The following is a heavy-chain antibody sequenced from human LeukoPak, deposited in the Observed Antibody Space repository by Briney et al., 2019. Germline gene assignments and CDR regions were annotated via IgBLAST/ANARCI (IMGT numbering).Heavy chain of an antibody. Sequence: PGGSLRLSCAASGFTFSSYAMSWVRQAPGKGLEWVSAISGSGGSTYYADSVKGRFTISRDNSKNTLYLQMNSLRAEDTAVYYCANLYSYGMMGAGGFDYWGQGTLVTVSS. CDR1: GFTFSSYA. CDR3: ANLYSYGMMGAGGFDY. CDR2: ISGSGGST. J-gene: IGHJ4*02. D-gene: IGHD5-18*01. V-gene: IGHV3-23*01.